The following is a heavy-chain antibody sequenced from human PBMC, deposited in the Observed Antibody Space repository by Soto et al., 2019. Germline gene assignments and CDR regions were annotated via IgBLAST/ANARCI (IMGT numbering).Heavy chain of an antibody. V-gene: IGHV3-33*01. CDR1: GFTFSSYG. CDR2: IWYDGSNK. CDR3: ARGLGPFWSGYLSHYYYGMDV. J-gene: IGHJ6*02. D-gene: IGHD3-3*01. Sequence: PGGSLRISCAASGFTFSSYGMHWVRQAPGKGLEWVAVIWYDGSNKYYADSVKGRFTISRDTSKNQFSLKLSSVTAADTAVYYCARGLGPFWSGYLSHYYYGMDVWGQGTTVTVSS.